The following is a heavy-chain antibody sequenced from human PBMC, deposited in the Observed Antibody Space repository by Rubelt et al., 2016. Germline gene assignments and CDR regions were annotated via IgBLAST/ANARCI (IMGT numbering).Heavy chain of an antibody. CDR1: EFTFSSYA. V-gene: IGHV3-30*09. D-gene: IGHD3-3*01. Sequence: QVQLVESGGGVVQPGRSLRLSCTASEFTFSSYAMHWVRQAPGKGLEWVAVMSFDGRKESYVDSVKGRFAISRDNSKNTLYLQMNSLRPEDTAVYFCARSKDRVAILGSSYYYGLDVWGQGTTVTVSS. CDR3: ARSKDRVAILGSSYYYGLDV. CDR2: MSFDGRKE. J-gene: IGHJ6*02.